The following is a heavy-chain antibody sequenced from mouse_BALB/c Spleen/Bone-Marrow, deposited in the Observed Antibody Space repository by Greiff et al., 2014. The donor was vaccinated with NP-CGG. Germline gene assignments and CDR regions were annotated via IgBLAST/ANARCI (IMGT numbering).Heavy chain of an antibody. V-gene: IGHV1-7*01. CDR1: GYTFTSYW. D-gene: IGHD1-1*01. CDR2: INPSTGYT. CDR3: AREGYYGSPFAY. J-gene: IGHJ3*01. Sequence: VKLQESGAELAKPGASVKMSCKASGYTFTSYWMHWVKQRPGQGLEWIGYINPSTGYTEYNQKFKDKATLTAGKSSSTAYMQLSSLTSEDSAVYYCAREGYYGSPFAYWGQGTLVTVSA.